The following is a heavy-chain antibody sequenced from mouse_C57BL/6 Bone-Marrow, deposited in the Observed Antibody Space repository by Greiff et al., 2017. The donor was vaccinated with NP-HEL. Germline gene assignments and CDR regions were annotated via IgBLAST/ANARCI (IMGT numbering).Heavy chain of an antibody. CDR3: AREGLWEYFDV. V-gene: IGHV1-18*01. J-gene: IGHJ1*03. Sequence: VQLQQSGPELVKPGASVKIPCKASGYTFTDYNMDWVKQSHGKSLEWIGDINPNNGGTIYNQKFKGKATLTVDKSSSTAYMELRSLTSEDTAVYYCAREGLWEYFDVWGTGTTVTVSS. CDR1: GYTFTDYN. D-gene: IGHD1-1*02. CDR2: INPNNGGT.